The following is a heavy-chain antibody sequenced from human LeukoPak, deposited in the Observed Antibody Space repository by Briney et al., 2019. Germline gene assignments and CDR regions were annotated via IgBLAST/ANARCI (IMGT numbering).Heavy chain of an antibody. CDR2: IYYSGST. J-gene: IGHJ4*02. V-gene: IGHV4-39*01. D-gene: IGHD2-15*01. Sequence: PSETLSLTCTVSGGSISSSSYYWGWIRQPPGKGLEWIGSIYYSGSTYYNPSLKSRVTISVDTSKNQFSLKLSSVTAADTAVYYCARHVDLCSGGSCYHFDYWGQGTLVTVSS. CDR3: ARHVDLCSGGSCYHFDY. CDR1: GGSISSSSYY.